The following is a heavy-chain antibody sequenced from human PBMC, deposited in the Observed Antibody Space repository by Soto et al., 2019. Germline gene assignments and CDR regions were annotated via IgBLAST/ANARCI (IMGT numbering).Heavy chain of an antibody. CDR1: GFTFDSYA. CDR3: AREYTAWPLAYGLDV. D-gene: IGHD2-2*02. V-gene: IGHV3-30-3*01. CDR2: ISYGGNNA. Sequence: GGSLRLSCSGTGFTFDSYAVHWVRQAPGKGLEWVAFISYGGNNADYADSVRGRFTISRDNAKNSVSLQMNSLRAEDTAVYYCAREYTAWPLAYGLDVWGQGTTVTVSS. J-gene: IGHJ6*02.